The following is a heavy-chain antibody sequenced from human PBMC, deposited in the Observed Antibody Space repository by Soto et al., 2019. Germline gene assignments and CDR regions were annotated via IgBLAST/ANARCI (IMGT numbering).Heavy chain of an antibody. CDR1: GFTFDTYT. V-gene: IGHV3-21*01. CDR3: ARGSASKSGHLWYFDL. J-gene: IGHJ2*01. CDR2: ISATTTYK. D-gene: IGHD2-8*02. Sequence: GGSLRLSCTASGFTFDTYTMNWLRQAPGRGLEWVSSISATTTYKYYAASVEGRFTISRDNAKDSLYLQTNSLGAEDTAVYYCARGSASKSGHLWYFDLWGRGTLVTVSS.